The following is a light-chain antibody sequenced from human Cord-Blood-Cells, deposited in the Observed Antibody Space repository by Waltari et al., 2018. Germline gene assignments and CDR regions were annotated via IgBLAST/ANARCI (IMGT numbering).Light chain of an antibody. CDR3: CSYAGSSTFVV. J-gene: IGLJ2*01. CDR2: EGS. Sequence: QSALTPPSSVSGSTGQSITLPCTGTSRDVGKYNLFSWYQQPPGKAPKLMIYEGSKRPSGVSNRFSGSKSGNTASLTISELQAEDEADYYCCSYAGSSTFVVFGGGTKLTVL. V-gene: IGLV2-23*03. CDR1: SRDVGKYNL.